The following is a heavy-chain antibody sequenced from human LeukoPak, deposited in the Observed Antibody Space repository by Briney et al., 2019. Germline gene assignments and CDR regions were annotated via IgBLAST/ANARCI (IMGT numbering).Heavy chain of an antibody. D-gene: IGHD3-10*01. CDR2: IKEDGSEM. V-gene: IGHV3-7*01. J-gene: IGHJ4*02. Sequence: GGSLRLSCAASGLTFSSHWMSWVRQAPGKGLEWVANIKEDGSEMYYVDSVKGRFTISRDNARNSLYLQMDTLRAEDTAVYYCACRPISTYYYGVFDFWGQGTLVTVSS. CDR1: GLTFSSHW. CDR3: ACRPISTYYYGVFDF.